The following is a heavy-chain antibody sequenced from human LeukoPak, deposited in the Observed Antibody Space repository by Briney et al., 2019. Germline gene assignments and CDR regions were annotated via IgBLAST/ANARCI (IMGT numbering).Heavy chain of an antibody. Sequence: GGSLRLSCAASGFTFSSYGMHWVRQAPGKGLEGVAFIRYDGSNKYYADSVKGRFTISRDNSKNTLYLQMNSLRAEDTAVYYCPKDTGKSIVPAAMGIDYWGQGTLVTVSS. CDR2: IRYDGSNK. J-gene: IGHJ4*02. CDR1: GFTFSSYG. CDR3: PKDTGKSIVPAAMGIDY. D-gene: IGHD2-2*01. V-gene: IGHV3-30*02.